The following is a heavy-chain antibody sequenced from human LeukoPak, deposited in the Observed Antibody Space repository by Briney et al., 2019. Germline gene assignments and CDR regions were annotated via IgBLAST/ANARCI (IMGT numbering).Heavy chain of an antibody. V-gene: IGHV3-33*01. CDR1: GFTFTGYG. CDR3: VRDRMAGGMDV. D-gene: IGHD6-19*01. Sequence: PGGSLRLSCAASGFTFTGYGMHWVRQVPGKGLEWVAFIWYDGSNKYYADSVKGRFTISRDNSKNTLYLQMNSLRVEDTAVYYCVRDRMAGGMDVWGQGTTVTVSS. J-gene: IGHJ6*02. CDR2: IWYDGSNK.